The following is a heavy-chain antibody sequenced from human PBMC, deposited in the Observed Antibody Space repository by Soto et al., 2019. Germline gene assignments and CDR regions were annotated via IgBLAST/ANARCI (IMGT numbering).Heavy chain of an antibody. J-gene: IGHJ4*02. CDR2: INAGNDNT. Sequence: QVQLVQSGAEMKKPGASVKVSCKASGYSFTGYVIHWVRQAPGQSLEWMGWINAGNDNTKYSQNFQGRVTFTRDTAASTGYMELSSLRSEDTAVYYCARAGVIGGVLRPQGDYWGQGTLVTVTS. V-gene: IGHV1-3*01. CDR3: ARAGVIGGVLRPQGDY. CDR1: GYSFTGYV. D-gene: IGHD3-16*01.